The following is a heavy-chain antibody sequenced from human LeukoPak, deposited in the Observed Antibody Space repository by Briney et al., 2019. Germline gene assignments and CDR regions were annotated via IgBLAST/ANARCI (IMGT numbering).Heavy chain of an antibody. D-gene: IGHD4-17*01. Sequence: SETLSLTCAVYGGSFSGYYWSWIRQPPGKGLEWIGSIYYSGSPYYNPSLKSRVTISVDTSKNQFSLKLSSVTAADTAVYYCARLGTAGYGDYRDYWGQGTLVTVSS. CDR2: IYYSGSP. J-gene: IGHJ4*02. V-gene: IGHV4-34*01. CDR3: ARLGTAGYGDYRDY. CDR1: GGSFSGYY.